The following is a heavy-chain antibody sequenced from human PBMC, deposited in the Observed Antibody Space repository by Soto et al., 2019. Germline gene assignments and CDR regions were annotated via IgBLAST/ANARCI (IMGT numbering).Heavy chain of an antibody. J-gene: IGHJ4*02. CDR2: IYYSGST. CDR1: GGSISSYY. CDR3: AYCSGGSCYG. Sequence: SETLSLTCTVSGGSISSYYWSWIRQPPGKGLEWIGYIYYSGSTNYNPSLKSRVTISVDTSKNQFSLKLSSVTAADTAVYYCAYCSGGSCYGWGQGTLVTVSS. D-gene: IGHD2-15*01. V-gene: IGHV4-59*01.